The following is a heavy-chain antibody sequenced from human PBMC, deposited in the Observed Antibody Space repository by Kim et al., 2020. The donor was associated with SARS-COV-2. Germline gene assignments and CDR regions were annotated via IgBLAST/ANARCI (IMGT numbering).Heavy chain of an antibody. CDR2: TYYSGRT. J-gene: IGHJ3*01. D-gene: IGHD2-15*01. CDR1: GGSISCGDYY. V-gene: IGHV4-30-4*01. CDR3: ASLYSPHGAGAWFDL. Sequence: SETLSLTCTFSGGSISCGDYYWSWLRPPTGQGLEWFGYTYYSGRTNHNPSLNSRATISVVTFQNQTSLKLSSVTAPALAAYYCASLYSPHGAGAWFDLWG.